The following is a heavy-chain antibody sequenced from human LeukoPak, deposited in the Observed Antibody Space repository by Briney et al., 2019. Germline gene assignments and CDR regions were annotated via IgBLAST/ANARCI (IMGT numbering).Heavy chain of an antibody. Sequence: SETLSLTCTVSGGSISTFYWSWIRQPAGKGLEWIGRIFTSGSTNYNPSLKSRVTMSVDTSKNQFSLKLSSVTAADTAVYYCARVRGSSWNTGYCYHYMDVWGKGTTVTISS. V-gene: IGHV4-4*07. CDR1: GGSISTFY. CDR3: ARVRGSSWNTGYCYHYMDV. J-gene: IGHJ6*03. CDR2: IFTSGST. D-gene: IGHD6-13*01.